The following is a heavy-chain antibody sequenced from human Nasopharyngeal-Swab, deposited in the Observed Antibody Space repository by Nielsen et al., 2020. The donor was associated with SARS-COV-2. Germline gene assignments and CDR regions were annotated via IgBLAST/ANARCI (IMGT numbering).Heavy chain of an antibody. CDR1: GFTFSDYY. J-gene: IGHJ2*01. D-gene: IGHD5-24*01. CDR2: ISSSGSTI. V-gene: IGHV3-11*04. CDR3: ARGGWLQEYWYFDL. Sequence: AGSLRLSCAASGFTFSDYYMSWIRQAPGPGLERVSYISSSGSTIYYADSVNGRLTISRDNAKNSLYLQMNSLRAEDTAVYYCARGGWLQEYWYFDLWGRGTLVTVSS.